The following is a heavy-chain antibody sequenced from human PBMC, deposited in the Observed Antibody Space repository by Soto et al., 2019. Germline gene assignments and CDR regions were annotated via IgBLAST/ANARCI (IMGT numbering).Heavy chain of an antibody. CDR3: AERGSYGSQSSYYTN. V-gene: IGHV3-23*01. J-gene: IGHJ4*02. D-gene: IGHD3-10*01. Sequence: PGGSLRLSCAASGFTFSSYAMSWVRQAPGKGMEWVSTISGSGDTTYYADSVKGRFSISRDNSEKTLYLQMNSLRAEDTAVYYCAERGSYGSQSSYYTNWGQGTLVPVSP. CDR1: GFTFSSYA. CDR2: ISGSGDTT.